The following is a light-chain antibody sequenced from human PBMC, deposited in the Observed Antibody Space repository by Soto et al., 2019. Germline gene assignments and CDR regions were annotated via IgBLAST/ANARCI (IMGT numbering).Light chain of an antibody. Sequence: IQMTQSPPSLSASEGDRVIITCRASQSTNNYVNWYQQKPGKAPKLLIYATSILQGGVPPRFSGSGSETDYTLTITSLQPEDFGTYYCQQSFKTPLTFGAGTNVEIK. CDR2: ATS. CDR3: QQSFKTPLT. V-gene: IGKV1-39*01. CDR1: QSTNNY. J-gene: IGKJ4*01.